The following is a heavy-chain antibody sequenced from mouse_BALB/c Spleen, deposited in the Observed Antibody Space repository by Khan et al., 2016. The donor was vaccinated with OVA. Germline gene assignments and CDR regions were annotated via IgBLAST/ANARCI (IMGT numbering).Heavy chain of an antibody. V-gene: IGHV1S81*02. CDR2: INPSNGGT. CDR1: GYTFTSYY. D-gene: IGHD2-1*01. Sequence: QVQLKESGAELVKPGASVRLSCKASGYTFTSYYLYWVKQRPGQGLEWIGDINPSNGGTNFNEKFKSKATLTVDKSSSTAYMQLSSLTSEDSAVYYCTRSGYGTFAYWGEETLVTV. CDR3: TRSGYGTFAY. J-gene: IGHJ3*01.